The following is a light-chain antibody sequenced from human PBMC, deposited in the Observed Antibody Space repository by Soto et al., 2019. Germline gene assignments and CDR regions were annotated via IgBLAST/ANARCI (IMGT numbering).Light chain of an antibody. V-gene: IGLV2-23*01. Sequence: QSVLTQPASVSGSPGQSITISCTGTISDVGSYNLVSWYQQHPGKAPKLMIHEGSKRPSGVSNRFSGSKSGNTASLTISGLQAEDEADYYCCSYAGSSTYVFGTGTKVTVL. CDR1: ISDVGSYNL. CDR3: CSYAGSSTYV. J-gene: IGLJ1*01. CDR2: EGS.